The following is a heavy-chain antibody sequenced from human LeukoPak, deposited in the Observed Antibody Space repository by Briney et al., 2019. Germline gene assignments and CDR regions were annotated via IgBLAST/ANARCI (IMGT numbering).Heavy chain of an antibody. D-gene: IGHD6-25*01. Sequence: PGGSLRLSCAASGFIFSGYWMTWVRQAPGKGLQWVASIKQDGSDSYHVDSVKGRFTISRDSAKNSLFLQMNNLRAGDTAVYYCAKNIAAPGRVDYQYYGMDEWGHGTTVTVSS. V-gene: IGHV3-7*01. J-gene: IGHJ6*02. CDR3: AKNIAAPGRVDYQYYGMDE. CDR2: IKQDGSDS. CDR1: GFIFSGYW.